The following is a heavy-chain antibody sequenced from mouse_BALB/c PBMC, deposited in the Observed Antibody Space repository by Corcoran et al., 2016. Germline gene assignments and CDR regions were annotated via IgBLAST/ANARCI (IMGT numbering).Heavy chain of an antibody. J-gene: IGHJ4*01. CDR1: SYTITKYD. D-gene: IGHD2-2*01. V-gene: IGHV1S56*01. CDR2: IYPGDGGT. CDR3: ARSGGLPYAMYY. Sequence: QVQLQQCGPGVVKPGPLVKIAGKASSYTITKYDRIWVKQSAGQGLEWSGWIYPGDGGTKYNDKSKGKPTLTADKSSSTACMQLSRLTSENSAVYCCARSGGLPYAMYYWGQGTSVTVSS.